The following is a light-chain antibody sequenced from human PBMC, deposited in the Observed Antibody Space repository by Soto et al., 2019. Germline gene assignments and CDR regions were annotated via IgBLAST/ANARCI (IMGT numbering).Light chain of an antibody. J-gene: IGKJ1*01. Sequence: EIVLTQSRGTLALSPGERATLSCRASQSVSSSFLAWYQQKPGQAPRLLIYGASSRPTGIPDRFSGSGSGTDFTLSISRLDPEDFAVSYCQQYASSRTLGQATQVDI. CDR1: QSVSSSF. V-gene: IGKV3-20*01. CDR2: GAS. CDR3: QQYASSRT.